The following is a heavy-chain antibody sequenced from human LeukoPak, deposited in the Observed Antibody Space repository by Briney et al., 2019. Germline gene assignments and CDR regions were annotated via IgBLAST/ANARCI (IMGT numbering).Heavy chain of an antibody. V-gene: IGHV4-59*01. Sequence: SGTLSLTCTVSGGSISSYYWSWIRQPPEKGLEWIGYIYYSGSTNYNPSLKSRVTISVDTSKNQFSLKLSSVTVADTAVYYCARVRHGAFDIWGQGTMVTVSS. CDR3: ARVRHGAFDI. J-gene: IGHJ3*02. CDR2: IYYSGST. CDR1: GGSISSYY.